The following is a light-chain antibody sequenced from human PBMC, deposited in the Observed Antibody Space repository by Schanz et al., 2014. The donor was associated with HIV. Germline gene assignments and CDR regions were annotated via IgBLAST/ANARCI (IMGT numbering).Light chain of an antibody. V-gene: IGKV1-5*03. J-gene: IGKJ4*01. CDR3: QQLASYPLT. CDR2: KAS. CDR1: QSISSW. Sequence: DIQMTQSPSTLSASVGDRVTITCRASQSISSWLAWYQQKPGKAPKILIYKASTLESGVPSRFSGSGSGTEFTLTISSLQPDDSATYYCQQLASYPLTFGGGTKVEIK.